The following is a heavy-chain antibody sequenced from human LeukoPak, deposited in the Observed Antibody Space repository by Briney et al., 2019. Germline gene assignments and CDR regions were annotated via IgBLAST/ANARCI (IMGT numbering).Heavy chain of an antibody. CDR2: INWNGGRT. CDR1: GFTFKDYG. J-gene: IGHJ6*02. D-gene: IGHD1-26*01. CDR3: AKHMRATNTYSFFGLDV. V-gene: IGHV3-9*01. Sequence: GRSLRLSCAATGFTFKDYGMHWVRHPPGKGLEWVSSINWNGGRTDYADSVKGRFTISRDNAKNSLYLQLSSLRPEDTALYYCAKHMRATNTYSFFGLDVWGQGTTVTVSS.